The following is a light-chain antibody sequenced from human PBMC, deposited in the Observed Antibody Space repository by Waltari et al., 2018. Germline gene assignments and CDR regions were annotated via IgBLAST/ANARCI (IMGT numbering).Light chain of an antibody. Sequence: SYVLTQPPSVSVAPGQTARITCGGNNIGTYHVHWYQQKPGQAPVLVVYDDTDRPSGTPERFSGSNSGNTATLTISRVEAGDEADYHCQVWDSTSDHWVFGGGTKLTVL. J-gene: IGLJ3*02. CDR2: DDT. CDR1: NIGTYH. V-gene: IGLV3-21*02. CDR3: QVWDSTSDHWV.